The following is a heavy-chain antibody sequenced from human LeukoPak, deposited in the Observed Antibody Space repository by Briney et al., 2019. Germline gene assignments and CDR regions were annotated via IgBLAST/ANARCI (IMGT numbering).Heavy chain of an antibody. CDR1: VYTFTSYY. CDR2: INPSGGST. J-gene: IGHJ4*02. V-gene: IGHV1-46*01. D-gene: IGHD6-19*01. Sequence: ASVKVSCKASVYTFTSYYMHWVRQAPGQRLEWMGIINPSGGSTSYAQKFQGRVNMSRDTSTSTVYMELSSLRSEDTAVYYCARGIAVNQYFDYWGQGTLVTVSS. CDR3: ARGIAVNQYFDY.